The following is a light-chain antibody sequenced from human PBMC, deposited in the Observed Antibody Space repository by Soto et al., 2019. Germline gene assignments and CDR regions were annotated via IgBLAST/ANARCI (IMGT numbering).Light chain of an antibody. V-gene: IGKV3-15*01. CDR3: QQYDNSPIT. Sequence: EIVMTQSPATLSVSPWERATLSCRASQSVSSNLAWYQQKPGQAPRLLIYGASTRATGIPARFSGSGSGTDFTLTISRLEPEDFAVYYCQQYDNSPITFGQGTRLEIK. CDR2: GAS. J-gene: IGKJ5*01. CDR1: QSVSSN.